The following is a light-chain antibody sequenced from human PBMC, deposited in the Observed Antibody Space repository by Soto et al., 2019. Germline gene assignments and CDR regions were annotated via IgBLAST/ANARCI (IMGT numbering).Light chain of an antibody. CDR1: HDISTF. Sequence: DIQLTQSPSLLSASIGDRVTITCRASHDISTFLAWYQQKPGKAPKLLIYEASPLQSGVPSRFRGSGSGTEFTLTISGLLPEDFAAYHCPPLYTLPFTFRQGTRLAI. CDR3: PPLYTLPFT. J-gene: IGKJ5*01. CDR2: EAS. V-gene: IGKV1-9*01.